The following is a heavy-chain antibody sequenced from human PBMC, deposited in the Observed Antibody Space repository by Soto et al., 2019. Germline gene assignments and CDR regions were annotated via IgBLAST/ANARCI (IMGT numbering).Heavy chain of an antibody. J-gene: IGHJ6*02. CDR1: GYTFTGYY. Sequence: QVQLVQSGAEVKKPGASGKVSCKASGYTFTGYYMHWVRQAPGQGLEWMGWINPNSGGTNYAQKFQGWVTMTRDTSISTAYMELSRLRSDDTAVYYCATHYSNPYYYYGMDVWGQGTTVTVSS. CDR3: ATHYSNPYYYYGMDV. CDR2: INPNSGGT. D-gene: IGHD4-4*01. V-gene: IGHV1-2*04.